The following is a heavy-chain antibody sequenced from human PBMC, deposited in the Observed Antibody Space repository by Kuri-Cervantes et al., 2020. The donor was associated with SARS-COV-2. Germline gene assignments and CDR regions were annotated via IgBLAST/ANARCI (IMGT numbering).Heavy chain of an antibody. J-gene: IGHJ6*02. CDR3: AREIVVVPTTVRGSYHYYAMDV. CDR2: TSSGSTYI. V-gene: IGHV3-21*01. CDR1: GFTFSSHS. D-gene: IGHD2-2*01. Sequence: GGSLRLSCAASGFTFSSHSMNWVRQAPGKGLEWVSCTSSGSTYIYYVDSVKGRFTISRGNAKNSLYLQMNSLRAEDTAVYYCAREIVVVPTTVRGSYHYYAMDVWGRGTTVTVSS.